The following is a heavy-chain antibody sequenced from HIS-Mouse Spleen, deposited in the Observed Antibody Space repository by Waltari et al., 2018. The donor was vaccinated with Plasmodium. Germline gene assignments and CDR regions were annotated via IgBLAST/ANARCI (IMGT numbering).Heavy chain of an antibody. CDR1: GFTFSSYG. CDR3: AKDRRSSSWYVDY. D-gene: IGHD6-13*01. V-gene: IGHV3-30*18. CDR2: ISYDGSNK. Sequence: QVQLVESGGGVVQPGRSLRLSCADSGFTFSSYGLPWVRQAPGKGLEWVAVISYDGSNKYYADSVKGRFTISRDNSKNTLYLQMNSLRAEDTAVYYCAKDRRSSSWYVDYWGQGTLVTVSS. J-gene: IGHJ4*02.